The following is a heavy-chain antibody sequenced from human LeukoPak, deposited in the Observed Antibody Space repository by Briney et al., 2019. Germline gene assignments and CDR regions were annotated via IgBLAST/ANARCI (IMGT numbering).Heavy chain of an antibody. D-gene: IGHD4-11*01. V-gene: IGHV4-39*07. J-gene: IGHJ5*02. Sequence: SETLSLTCSVSGGSISSNSHSWGWIRQPPGKGLEWIGNIYYRGGTYHNPSLRSRVTMSVDTSNNQFSLTLTSVTAADTAVYYCARGPFTVTTNTWFDPWGQGTLVTVSS. CDR1: GGSISSNSHS. CDR3: ARGPFTVTTNTWFDP. CDR2: IYYRGGT.